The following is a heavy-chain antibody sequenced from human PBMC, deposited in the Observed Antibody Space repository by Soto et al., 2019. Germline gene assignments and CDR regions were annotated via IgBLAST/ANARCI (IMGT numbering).Heavy chain of an antibody. Sequence: GGSLRLSCAASGFPFSNYWMHWVRQAPGKGLEWVSVIYSGGSTYYADSVKGRFTISRDNSKNTLYLQMNSLRAEDTAVYYCARHGYNYGGGYFDYWGQGTLVTVSS. J-gene: IGHJ4*02. CDR2: IYSGGST. CDR1: GFPFSNYW. CDR3: ARHGYNYGGGYFDY. V-gene: IGHV3-66*04. D-gene: IGHD5-18*01.